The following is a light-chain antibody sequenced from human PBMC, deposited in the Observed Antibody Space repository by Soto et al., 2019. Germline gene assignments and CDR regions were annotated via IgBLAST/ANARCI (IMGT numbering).Light chain of an antibody. J-gene: IGKJ1*01. CDR3: QQYINLWT. Sequence: EIMMTQSPATLYVSPGERVTLSCRASQSVSSNLAWYQQKPGQSPRLLIYGASTRATGIPARFSGSGSGTEFTLTISRLQAEDFAVYYCQQYINLWTFGQGTKLEIK. CDR1: QSVSSN. V-gene: IGKV3-15*01. CDR2: GAS.